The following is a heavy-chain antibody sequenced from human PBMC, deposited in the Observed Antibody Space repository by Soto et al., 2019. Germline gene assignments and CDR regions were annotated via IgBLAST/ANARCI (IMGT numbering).Heavy chain of an antibody. CDR1: GYTFTGYY. CDR2: INPNSGGT. CDR3: AGTYNRGGHLIAALPGGSYFDY. J-gene: IGHJ4*02. Sequence: QVQLVQSGAEVKKPGASVKVSCKASGYTFTGYYMHWVRQAPGQGLEWMGWINPNSGGTNYAQKFQGWRTLTRDVSISTAYMELSRLRSDDTAVSDGAGTYNRGGHLIAALPGGSYFDYWGQGTLVTVSS. D-gene: IGHD6-6*01. V-gene: IGHV1-2*04.